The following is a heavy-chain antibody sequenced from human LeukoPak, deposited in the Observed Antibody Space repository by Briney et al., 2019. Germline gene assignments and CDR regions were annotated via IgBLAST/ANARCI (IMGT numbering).Heavy chain of an antibody. D-gene: IGHD1-26*01. V-gene: IGHV3-30*18. CDR3: ANPPEVGATVGYFDY. J-gene: IGHJ4*02. Sequence: GGPLRLSCAASGFTFSGYGMHWVRQAPGKGLEWVALISFDGSNQYYADSVKGRFTISRDNSKNTLYLQMSSLRAEDTAVYYCANPPEVGATVGYFDYWGQGTLVTVSS. CDR1: GFTFSGYG. CDR2: ISFDGSNQ.